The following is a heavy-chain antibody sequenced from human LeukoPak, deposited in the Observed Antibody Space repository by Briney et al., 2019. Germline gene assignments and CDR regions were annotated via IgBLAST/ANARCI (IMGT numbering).Heavy chain of an antibody. D-gene: IGHD3-16*02. CDR1: GGSISSSSYY. Sequence: SETLSLTCTVSGGSISSSSYYWGWIRQPPGKGLEWIGSIYYSGSTYYNPSLKSRVTISVDTSKHQFSLKLSSVTAADTAVYYCARFRVGDYVWGSYRYEVGAFDIWGQGTMVTVSS. CDR3: ARFRVGDYVWGSYRYEVGAFDI. CDR2: IYYSGST. V-gene: IGHV4-39*01. J-gene: IGHJ3*02.